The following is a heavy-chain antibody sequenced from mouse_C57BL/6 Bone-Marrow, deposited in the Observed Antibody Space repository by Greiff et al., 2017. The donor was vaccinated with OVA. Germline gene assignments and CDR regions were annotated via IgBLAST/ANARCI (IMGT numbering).Heavy chain of an antibody. CDR2: ISSGSSTI. Sequence: EVKLVESGGGLVKPGGSLKLSCAASGFTFSDYGMHWVRQAPEKGLEWVAYISSGSSTIYYADTVKGRFTISRDNAKNTLFLQMTSLRSEDAAMYYCASGDDYDHFDCWGQGTTLTVSS. CDR3: ASGDDYDHFDC. J-gene: IGHJ2*01. CDR1: GFTFSDYG. V-gene: IGHV5-17*01. D-gene: IGHD2-4*01.